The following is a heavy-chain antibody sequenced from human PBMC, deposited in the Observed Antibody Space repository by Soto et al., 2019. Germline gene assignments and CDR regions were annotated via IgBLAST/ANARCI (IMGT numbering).Heavy chain of an antibody. Sequence: PSETLSLTCAVYGGSFSGYYWSWIRQPPGKGLEWIGEINHSGSTNYNPSLKSRVTISVDTSKNQFSLKLTSVTAADTAVYYCARGAATVTPGWFDPWGQGIMVTVSS. CDR3: ARGAATVTPGWFDP. CDR2: INHSGST. CDR1: GGSFSGYY. V-gene: IGHV4-34*01. D-gene: IGHD4-17*01. J-gene: IGHJ5*02.